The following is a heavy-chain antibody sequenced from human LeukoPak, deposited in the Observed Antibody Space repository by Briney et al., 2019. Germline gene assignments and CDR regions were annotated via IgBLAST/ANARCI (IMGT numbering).Heavy chain of an antibody. CDR3: AREDGRRGNWFDP. CDR1: GFTFSGYG. J-gene: IGHJ5*02. CDR2: ISHTGDRT. V-gene: IGHV3-23*01. Sequence: GGSLRLPCAASGFTFSGYGMNWVHQAPGTGLEWVSAISHTGDRTYYADSVRGRFTISRDNAKNSLYLQMNSLRAEDTAVYYCAREDGRRGNWFDPWGQGTLVTVSS. D-gene: IGHD4-23*01.